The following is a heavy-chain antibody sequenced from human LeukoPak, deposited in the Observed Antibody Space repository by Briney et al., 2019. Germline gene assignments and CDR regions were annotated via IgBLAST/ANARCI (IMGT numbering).Heavy chain of an antibody. J-gene: IGHJ5*02. Sequence: PGGSLRLSCAAPGFTFSSYSMNWVRQAPGKGLVWVSRINSDGSSTSYADSVKGRFTISRDNAKNTLYLQMNSLRAEDTAVYYCARDFSPDSDFWSGYYPYNWFDPWGQGTLVTVSS. D-gene: IGHD3-3*01. V-gene: IGHV3-74*01. CDR3: ARDFSPDSDFWSGYYPYNWFDP. CDR1: GFTFSSYS. CDR2: INSDGSST.